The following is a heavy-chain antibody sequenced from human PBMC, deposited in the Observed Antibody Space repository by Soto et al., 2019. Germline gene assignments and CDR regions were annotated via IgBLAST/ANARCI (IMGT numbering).Heavy chain of an antibody. D-gene: IGHD3-10*01. CDR3: ARDLPLLWFGARGMDV. CDR2: INAGNGNT. J-gene: IGHJ6*02. Sequence: GSSVKVSCKASGYTFTGYAMHWVRQAPGQRLEWMGWINAGNGNTKYSQKFQGRVTITRDTSASTAYMELSSLRSEDTAVYYCARDLPLLWFGARGMDVWGQGTTVTVSS. CDR1: GYTFTGYA. V-gene: IGHV1-3*01.